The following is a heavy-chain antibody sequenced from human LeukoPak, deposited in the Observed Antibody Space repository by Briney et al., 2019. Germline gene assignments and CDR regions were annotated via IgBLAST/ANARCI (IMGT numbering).Heavy chain of an antibody. D-gene: IGHD3-22*01. Sequence: GRSLRLSCAASGFTVSSNYMSWVRQAPGKGLEWVSVIYSGGSTYYADSVKGRFTISRDNSKNTLYLQMNSLRAEDTAVYYCAIHDSSGYLFGYWGQGTLVTVSS. CDR3: AIHDSSGYLFGY. CDR1: GFTVSSNY. V-gene: IGHV3-66*02. J-gene: IGHJ4*02. CDR2: IYSGGST.